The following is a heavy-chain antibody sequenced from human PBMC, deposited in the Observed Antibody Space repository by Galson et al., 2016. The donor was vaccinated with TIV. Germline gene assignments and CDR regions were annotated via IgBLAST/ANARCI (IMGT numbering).Heavy chain of an antibody. CDR2: ISGYNGNK. J-gene: IGHJ6*04. CDR1: GYTLSSYS. V-gene: IGHV1-18*01. D-gene: IGHD3-3*01. Sequence: SVKVSCKASGYTLSSYSISWVRRAPGQGLEWMGWISGYNGNKNYDQKFQDRVTMTTDTSTNTTYMELRSLRSDDTAVYYCARVPTKTFDFWSGFDNSFCMDVWGKGTTVTVSS. CDR3: ARVPTKTFDFWSGFDNSFCMDV.